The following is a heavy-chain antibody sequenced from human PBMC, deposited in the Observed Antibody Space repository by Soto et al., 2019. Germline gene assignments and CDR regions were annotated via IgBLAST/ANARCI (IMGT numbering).Heavy chain of an antibody. Sequence: PGGSLRLSCVASGFTFSSYDMHWVRQAPGKGLEYVSSISSNGGTTYYGNSVKGRFTISRDNSKNTLYLQMGSLRAEDMAVYYCVRRVSGTYDYWGQGTMLTVSS. CDR1: GFTFSSYD. CDR3: VRRVSGTYDY. J-gene: IGHJ4*02. CDR2: ISSNGGTT. D-gene: IGHD3-10*01. V-gene: IGHV3-64*01.